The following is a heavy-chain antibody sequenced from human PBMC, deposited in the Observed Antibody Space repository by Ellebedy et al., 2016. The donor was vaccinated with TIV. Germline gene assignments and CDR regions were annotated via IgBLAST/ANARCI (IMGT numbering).Heavy chain of an antibody. J-gene: IGHJ6*02. CDR2: MNSDGSIT. CDR3: AREVDTSMADGLDV. V-gene: IGHV3-74*01. CDR1: GFTFSYYW. D-gene: IGHD5-18*01. Sequence: GESLKISCAASGFTFSYYWMHWVRQAPGKGLVWVSRMNSDGSITRFADSVRGRFTISRDNAKNMLYLQMSSLTAEDTAVYYCAREVDTSMADGLDVWGQGTTVTVSS.